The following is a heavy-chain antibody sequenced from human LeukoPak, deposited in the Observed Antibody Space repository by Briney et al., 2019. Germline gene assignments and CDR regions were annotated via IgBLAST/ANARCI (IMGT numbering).Heavy chain of an antibody. CDR3: AKSSYYDSSGYYREYYFDY. J-gene: IGHJ4*02. D-gene: IGHD3-22*01. Sequence: PGGSLRLSCAASGFTFSSYAMSWVRQAPGKGLEWVSSVSGSGGSTYYADSVKGRFTISRDNSKSTLFLQMNSLRAEDTAVYYCAKSSYYDSSGYYREYYFDYWGLGTLVTVSS. CDR2: VSGSGGST. V-gene: IGHV3-23*01. CDR1: GFTFSSYA.